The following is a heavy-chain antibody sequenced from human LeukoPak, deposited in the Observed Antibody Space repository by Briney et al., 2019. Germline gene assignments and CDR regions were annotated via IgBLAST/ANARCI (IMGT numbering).Heavy chain of an antibody. V-gene: IGHV3-33*06. D-gene: IGHD6-13*01. J-gene: IGHJ4*02. CDR1: GFTFSSYG. CDR3: AKARQQFATRRGGFDY. CDR2: IWYDGSNK. Sequence: GRSLRLSCAASGFTFSSYGMHWVRQAPGKGLEWVAVIWYDGSNKYYADSVKGRFTISRDNSKNTLYLQMNSLRAEDTAVYYCAKARQQFATRRGGFDYWGQGTLVTVSS.